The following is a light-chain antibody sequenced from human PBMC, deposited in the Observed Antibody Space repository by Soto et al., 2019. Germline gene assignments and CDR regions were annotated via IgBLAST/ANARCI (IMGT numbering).Light chain of an antibody. Sequence: DIQMTQSPSSLSASVGDRVTITCQASQDISNYLNWNQQKPGKAPKLLIYDASNLETGVPSRFSGSGSGTDFTFTISSLQPEDIATYYCQQYDNLPFGGGTKVEIK. V-gene: IGKV1-33*01. J-gene: IGKJ4*01. CDR3: QQYDNLP. CDR2: DAS. CDR1: QDISNY.